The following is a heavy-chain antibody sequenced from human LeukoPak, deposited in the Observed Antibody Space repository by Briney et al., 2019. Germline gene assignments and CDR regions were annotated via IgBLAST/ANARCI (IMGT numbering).Heavy chain of an antibody. J-gene: IGHJ5*02. CDR1: GFTFRSYA. D-gene: IGHD3-10*01. Sequence: GGSLRLSCAASGFTFRSYAMSWVRQAAGKGLDWVSSISGSGGRINYADSVKGRFTIFRDNSKNTVYLQMNSLRAEDTAVYYCAKDGIDSGDPNWFDPWGQGTLVTVSS. CDR2: ISGSGGRI. CDR3: AKDGIDSGDPNWFDP. V-gene: IGHV3-23*01.